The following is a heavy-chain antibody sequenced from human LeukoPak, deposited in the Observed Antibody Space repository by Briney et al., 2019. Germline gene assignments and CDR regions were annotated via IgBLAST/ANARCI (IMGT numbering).Heavy chain of an antibody. CDR3: ARGRGIAL. CDR2: IEADGNKK. V-gene: IGHV3-7*01. Sequence: GGSLRLSCATSGFTLNNYWMNWVRQAPGKRLEWVANIEADGNKKKYVDSVKGRFTLPRDTVRNSTYLQMNSLGADDTAVYYCARGRGIALWGQGTLVTVSS. D-gene: IGHD6-13*01. CDR1: GFTLNNYW. J-gene: IGHJ4*02.